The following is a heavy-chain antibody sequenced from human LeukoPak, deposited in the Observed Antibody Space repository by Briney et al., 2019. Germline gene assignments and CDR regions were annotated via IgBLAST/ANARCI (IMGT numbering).Heavy chain of an antibody. CDR3: ATGLRGYSYGYDLYYFDY. V-gene: IGHV3-21*01. CDR1: GFAFSGYT. J-gene: IGHJ4*02. D-gene: IGHD5-18*01. Sequence: GGSLRLSCAASGFAFSGYTMNWVRQAPGKGLEWVSSISSSSSFIYYADSVKGRFTVSRDNAKNSLYLQMNSLRAEDTAVYYCATGLRGYSYGYDLYYFDYWGQGTLVTVSS. CDR2: ISSSSSFI.